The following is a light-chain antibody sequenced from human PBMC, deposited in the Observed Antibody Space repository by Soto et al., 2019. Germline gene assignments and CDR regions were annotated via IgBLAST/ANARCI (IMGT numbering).Light chain of an antibody. CDR2: AAS. CDR3: QQRYKTPYT. Sequence: DIQMTKSPSSLSASVGDRVTITCRASKSSSNSINGYQQKSETDPKLLIYAASSLQSGVPSRFTGSGSWTDFTLTISSLQPEDFATYYYQQRYKTPYTFGQGTKLEIK. CDR1: KSSSNS. V-gene: IGKV1-39*01. J-gene: IGKJ2*01.